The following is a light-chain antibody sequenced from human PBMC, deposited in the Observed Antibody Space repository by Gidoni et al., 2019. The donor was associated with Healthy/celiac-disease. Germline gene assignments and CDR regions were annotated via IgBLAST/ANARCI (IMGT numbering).Light chain of an antibody. CDR3: QQYGSSGWT. Sequence: EIVLTQSPGTLSLSPGERATLYCRASQSVSSSYLAWYQQKPGQAPRLLIYGASSRATGIPARFSGSGSGTDFTLTISRLEPEDFAVYYCQQYGSSGWTFGQGTKVEIK. CDR2: GAS. J-gene: IGKJ1*01. V-gene: IGKV3-20*01. CDR1: QSVSSSY.